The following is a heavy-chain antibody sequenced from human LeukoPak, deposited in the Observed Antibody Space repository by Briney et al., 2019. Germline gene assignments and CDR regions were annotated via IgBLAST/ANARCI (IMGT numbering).Heavy chain of an antibody. V-gene: IGHV4-39*07. D-gene: IGHD3-16*01. Sequence: SETLSLTCTVSGGSISSGSYYWGWIRQPPGKGLEWIGSIYHSGSTYYNPSLKSRVTISVDTSKNQFSLKLSSVTAADTAVYYCARDQLGGASDDYWGQGTLVTVSS. CDR2: IYHSGST. CDR1: GGSISSGSYY. J-gene: IGHJ4*02. CDR3: ARDQLGGASDDY.